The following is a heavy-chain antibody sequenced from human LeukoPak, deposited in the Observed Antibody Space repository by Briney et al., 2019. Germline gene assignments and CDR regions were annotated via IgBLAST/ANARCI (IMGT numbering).Heavy chain of an antibody. CDR3: ARGPSYVVTFGGVVNWFDP. Sequence: ASVKVSCKASGYTFTSYDINWVRQATGQGLEWVGWMNPNSGNTGYAQKLQGRVTMTRYTSISTAYMELSSLRSEDTAVYYCARGPSYVVTFGGVVNWFDPWGQGTLVTVSS. D-gene: IGHD3-16*01. V-gene: IGHV1-8*01. CDR2: MNPNSGNT. CDR1: GYTFTSYD. J-gene: IGHJ5*02.